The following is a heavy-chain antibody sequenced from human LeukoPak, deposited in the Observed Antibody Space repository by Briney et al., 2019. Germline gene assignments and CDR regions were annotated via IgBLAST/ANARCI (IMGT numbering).Heavy chain of an antibody. J-gene: IGHJ4*02. Sequence: PSETLSLTCTVSGGSLSSNTYFRGWIRQPPGKGLEWIGSMFYSGSTYYNPSLKSRVTISVDTSKNQFSLKLSSVTAADTAVYYCARELAAGPTLWGQGTLVTVSS. V-gene: IGHV4-39*07. CDR2: MFYSGST. D-gene: IGHD6-13*01. CDR3: ARELAAGPTL. CDR1: GGSLSSNTYF.